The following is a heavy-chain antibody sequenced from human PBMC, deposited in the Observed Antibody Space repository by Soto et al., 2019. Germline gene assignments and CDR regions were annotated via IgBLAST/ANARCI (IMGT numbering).Heavy chain of an antibody. J-gene: IGHJ4*02. CDR2: IWYDGSNK. D-gene: IGHD2-15*01. V-gene: IGHV3-33*01. Sequence: RGSLRLSCAASGVTFSSYGMHGGRQAPGKGLEWVAVIWYDGSNKYYADSVKGRFTISRDNSKNTLYLQMNSLRAEDTAVYYCARDGYCSGGSCYSVPVFDYWGQGT. CDR1: GVTFSSYG. CDR3: ARDGYCSGGSCYSVPVFDY.